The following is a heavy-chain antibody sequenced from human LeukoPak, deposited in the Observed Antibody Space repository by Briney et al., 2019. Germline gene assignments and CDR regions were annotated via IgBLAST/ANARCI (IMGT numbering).Heavy chain of an antibody. CDR1: GFTFSDYY. D-gene: IGHD2-2*01. V-gene: IGHV3-11*04. CDR3: AREGGYCSSTSCYLLRYYYYYMDV. Sequence: PGGSLRLSCAASGFTFSDYYMSWIRQAPGKGLEWVSYISSSGSTIYYADSVKGRFTISRDNAKNSLYLQMNSLRAEDTAVYYCAREGGYCSSTSCYLLRYYYYYMDVWGKGTTVTVSS. CDR2: ISSSGSTI. J-gene: IGHJ6*03.